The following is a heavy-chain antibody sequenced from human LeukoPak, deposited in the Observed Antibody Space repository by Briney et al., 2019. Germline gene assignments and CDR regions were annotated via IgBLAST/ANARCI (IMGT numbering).Heavy chain of an antibody. V-gene: IGHV1-69*13. D-gene: IGHD3-16*01. CDR1: GGTFSSYA. Sequence: ASVTVSCTASGGTFSSYAISWVRQAPGQGLEWMGGIIPIFGTANYAQKFQGRVTITADESTSTAYMEQSSLRSEDTAVYYCARGWGSWFDPWGQGTLVTVSS. CDR2: IIPIFGTA. J-gene: IGHJ5*02. CDR3: ARGWGSWFDP.